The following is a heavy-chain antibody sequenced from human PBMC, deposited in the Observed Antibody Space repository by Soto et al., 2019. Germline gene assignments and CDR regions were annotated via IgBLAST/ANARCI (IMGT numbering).Heavy chain of an antibody. J-gene: IGHJ4*02. Sequence: EVHLVESGGGLVQPGGSLRLSCAASRFAVSDNYMSWVRQAPGKGLEFVSLIYSRGTTSYADSVKGRFTISRDNSKNTLYLQLNNLRAENTAVYYCATRTITLPHWGQGTVVTVSS. V-gene: IGHV3-66*01. D-gene: IGHD5-12*01. CDR1: RFAVSDNY. CDR3: ATRTITLPH. CDR2: IYSRGTT.